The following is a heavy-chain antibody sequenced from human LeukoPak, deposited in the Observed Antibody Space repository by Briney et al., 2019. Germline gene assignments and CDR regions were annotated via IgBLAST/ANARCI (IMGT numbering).Heavy chain of an antibody. CDR3: AKRNAPGGYYSFDY. Sequence: GGSLRLSCAASGFTFSSYAMSWVRQAPGKGLEWVSAISGSGGSTYYADSVKGRSTISRDNSKNTLYLQMNSLRAEDTAVYYCAKRNAPGGYYSFDYWGQGTLVTVSS. J-gene: IGHJ4*02. CDR2: ISGSGGST. V-gene: IGHV3-23*01. D-gene: IGHD3-22*01. CDR1: GFTFSSYA.